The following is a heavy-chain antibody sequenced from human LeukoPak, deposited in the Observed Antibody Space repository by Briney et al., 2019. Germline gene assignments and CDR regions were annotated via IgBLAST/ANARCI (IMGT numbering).Heavy chain of an antibody. J-gene: IGHJ4*02. Sequence: PGGSLRLSCAASGFIFSDYTMSWVRQAPGKGLEWVSGISASGVSTYHADSVKGRFTISRDKSTEKVYLQMNSLRVEDTAVYFCAKGDCSSTNCYPDYWGQGTLVTVSS. CDR1: GFIFSDYT. D-gene: IGHD2-2*01. V-gene: IGHV3-23*01. CDR3: AKGDCSSTNCYPDY. CDR2: ISASGVST.